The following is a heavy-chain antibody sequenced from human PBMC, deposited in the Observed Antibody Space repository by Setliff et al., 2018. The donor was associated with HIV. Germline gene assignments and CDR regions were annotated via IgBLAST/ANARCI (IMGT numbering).Heavy chain of an antibody. CDR3: ARVVTQWFGELSGMDV. J-gene: IGHJ6*02. V-gene: IGHV3-48*01. D-gene: IGHD3-10*01. CDR1: GFTFNTYR. CDR2: ISGSGSTI. Sequence: GSLRLSCAASGFTFNTYRMNWVRQAPGKGLEWVSYISGSGSTIHYANSVKGRFTISRDNAMNTLYLQMNSLRAEDTAVYYCARVVTQWFGELSGMDVWGQGTTVTVSS.